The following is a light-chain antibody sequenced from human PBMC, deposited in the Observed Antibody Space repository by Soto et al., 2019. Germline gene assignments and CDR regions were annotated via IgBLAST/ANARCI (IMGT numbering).Light chain of an antibody. CDR2: EDS. J-gene: IGLJ1*01. Sequence: QSVLTQPASVSGSPGQSITISCTGTSTDVGFYTLVSWYQHHPGKAPKLLIYEDSNRPSGISNRFSGSKSGNTASLTISGLQAEDEADYYCCSYAGSSTLFVFGTGTKVTVL. V-gene: IGLV2-23*01. CDR3: CSYAGSSTLFV. CDR1: STDVGFYTL.